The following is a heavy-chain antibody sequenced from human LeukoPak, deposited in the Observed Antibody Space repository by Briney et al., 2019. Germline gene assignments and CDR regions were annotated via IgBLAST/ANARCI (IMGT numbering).Heavy chain of an antibody. V-gene: IGHV3-30*04. D-gene: IGHD2-2*01. J-gene: IGHJ4*02. CDR2: ISYDGSNK. CDR3: ARKGRVVPAASFDY. CDR1: GLTFSSYA. Sequence: GGSLRLSCAASGLTFSSYAMHWVRQAPGKGLEWVAVISYDGSNKYYADSVKGRFTISRDNSKNTLYLQMNSLRAEDTAVYYCARKGRVVPAASFDYWGQGTLVTVSS.